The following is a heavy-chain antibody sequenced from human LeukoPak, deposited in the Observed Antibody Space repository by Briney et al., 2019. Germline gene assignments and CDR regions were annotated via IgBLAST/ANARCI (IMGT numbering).Heavy chain of an antibody. D-gene: IGHD2-15*01. CDR2: ISGSGQST. CDR1: GFTFSHYG. J-gene: IGHJ4*02. V-gene: IGHV3-23*01. CDR3: EKADQGTFKPLPFSY. Sequence: GGSLRLSCAASGFTFSHYGMRWVRQAPGKGLEWVSFISGSGQSTKYADSVKGRFTISRDDSKNTLLLQMNSLRAEDTAVYYCEKADQGTFKPLPFSYWGQGTPVTVAS.